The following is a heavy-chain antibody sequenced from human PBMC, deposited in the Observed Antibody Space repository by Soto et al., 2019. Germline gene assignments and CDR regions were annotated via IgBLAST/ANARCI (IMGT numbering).Heavy chain of an antibody. Sequence: GGSLRLSCVGSGVDFRGSYMNWIRQAPGKGLEWISYISDTGRTIHYADSVKGRFVISRDNSKDSLYLQMNDLRADDTAVYYCAGFKEGKIVGLRWLDPWGQGTRVTVSS. V-gene: IGHV3-11*01. CDR2: ISDTGRTI. D-gene: IGHD3-22*01. CDR3: AGFKEGKIVGLRWLDP. CDR1: GVDFRGSY. J-gene: IGHJ5*02.